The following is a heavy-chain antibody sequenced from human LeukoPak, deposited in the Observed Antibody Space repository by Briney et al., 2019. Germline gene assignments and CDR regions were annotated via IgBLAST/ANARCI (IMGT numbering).Heavy chain of an antibody. Sequence: SETLSLTCTVSGGSISSYYWSWIRQPPGKGLEWIGYIYYSGSTNYNPSLKSRVTISVDTSKNQFSLKLSSVTAADTAVYYCARDRAAQCSSTSCYVWYFDLWGRGTLVTVSS. CDR2: IYYSGST. CDR1: GGSISSYY. D-gene: IGHD2-2*01. V-gene: IGHV4-59*01. J-gene: IGHJ2*01. CDR3: ARDRAAQCSSTSCYVWYFDL.